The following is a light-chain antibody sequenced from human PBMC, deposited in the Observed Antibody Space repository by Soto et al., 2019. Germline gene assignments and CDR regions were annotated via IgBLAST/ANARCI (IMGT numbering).Light chain of an antibody. Sequence: EIVLTQSPGTLSLSPGERATLSCTASQSVGRNYLAWYQQKPGQAPRLLIHGASIRATGIPDGFSGSGSATDFTLTISRLEPEDFAVYYCQQYASSPLTFGGGTKVEIK. CDR2: GAS. CDR3: QQYASSPLT. V-gene: IGKV3-20*01. J-gene: IGKJ4*01. CDR1: QSVGRNY.